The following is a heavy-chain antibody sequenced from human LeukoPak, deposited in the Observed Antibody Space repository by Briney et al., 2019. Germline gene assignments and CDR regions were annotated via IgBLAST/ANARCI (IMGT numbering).Heavy chain of an antibody. Sequence: SETLSLTCYVSGDSISSSYFWGWIRQPPGTGLEWIGSISHSENTFYNPSLKSRVTISVDTSKNQFSLKLSSVTAADTAVYYCARHGRQQWLVLRLADWFDPWGQGTLVTVSS. CDR3: ARHGRQQWLVLRLADWFDP. V-gene: IGHV4-38-2*01. D-gene: IGHD6-19*01. CDR1: GDSISSSYF. J-gene: IGHJ5*02. CDR2: ISHSENT.